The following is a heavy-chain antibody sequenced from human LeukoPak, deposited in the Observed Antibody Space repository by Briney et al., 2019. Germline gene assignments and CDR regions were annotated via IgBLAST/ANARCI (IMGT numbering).Heavy chain of an antibody. V-gene: IGHV4-34*01. CDR1: GVSFSGYY. D-gene: IGHD4-17*01. CDR3: ARSNYGDLLFDY. Sequence: PSETLSLTCAVYGVSFSGYYWSWVRQPPGKGLEWIGEIKHSGITNYNPSLKRRVIISVDTSKKQFSLKLSSVTAADTAVYYCARSNYGDLLFDYWGQGTLVTVSS. CDR2: IKHSGIT. J-gene: IGHJ4*02.